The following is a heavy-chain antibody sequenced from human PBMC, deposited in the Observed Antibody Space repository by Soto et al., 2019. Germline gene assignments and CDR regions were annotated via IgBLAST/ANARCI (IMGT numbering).Heavy chain of an antibody. CDR3: ARDKYLYTSGSYQDY. D-gene: IGHD3-10*01. CDR1: GFIFSRYA. Sequence: QVMLVESGGDVVQPGRSLRLSCAASGFIFSRYAIHWVRQAPGKGLEWVAVISYDGSNKYYADSVKGRFTISRDNSKNTPYLQMNSLRAEDTAVYYCARDKYLYTSGSYQDYWGQGTLVTVSS. CDR2: ISYDGSNK. J-gene: IGHJ4*02. V-gene: IGHV3-30-3*01.